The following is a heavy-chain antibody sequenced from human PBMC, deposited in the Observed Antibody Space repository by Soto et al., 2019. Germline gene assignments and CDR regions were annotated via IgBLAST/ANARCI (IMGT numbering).Heavy chain of an antibody. D-gene: IGHD3-9*01. V-gene: IGHV3-23*01. J-gene: IGHJ2*01. CDR3: ANFFFQAEDGIRYSVPVSAFLLNRSSDL. CDR2: ISGSGGST. Sequence: GKGLEWVSAISGSGGSTYYADSVKGRFTISRDNSKNTLYLQMNSLRAEDTAVYYCANFFFQAEDGIRYSVPVSAFLLNRSSDL.